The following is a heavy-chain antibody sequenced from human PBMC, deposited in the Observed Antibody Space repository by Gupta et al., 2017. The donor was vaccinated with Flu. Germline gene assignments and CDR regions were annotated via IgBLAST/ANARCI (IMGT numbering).Heavy chain of an antibody. CDR3: ERDLVVAAGGREKWYFDL. J-gene: IGHJ2*01. D-gene: IGHD1-26*01. Sequence: MHWVRQVPGKGLEWVAAIGTSAETWCPDSVKGRGTISRENAKNSVHRQMKILRVEEPGIYDCERDLVVAAGGREKWYFDLGGRGTMVTVSS. CDR2: IGTSAET. V-gene: IGHV3-13*01.